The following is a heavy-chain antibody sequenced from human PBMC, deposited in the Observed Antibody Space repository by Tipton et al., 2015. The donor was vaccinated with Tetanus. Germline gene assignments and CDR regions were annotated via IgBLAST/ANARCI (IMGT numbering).Heavy chain of an antibody. Sequence: LRLSCTVSGDSLSNGYSWTWIRQPPGKGLQWIGYMYYSGTTHYNPSLKSRVTISIDRSKNQLSLKLTSVTAADTAVYYCARATSTGPAYNWFDPWGQGTLVTVSS. J-gene: IGHJ5*02. D-gene: IGHD2-8*02. CDR2: MYYSGTT. CDR3: ARATSTGPAYNWFDP. V-gene: IGHV4-30-2*01. CDR1: GDSLSNGYS.